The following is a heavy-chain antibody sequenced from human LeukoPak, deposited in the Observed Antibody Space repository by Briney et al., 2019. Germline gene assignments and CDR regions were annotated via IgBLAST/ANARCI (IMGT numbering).Heavy chain of an antibody. CDR1: GFTFSSYW. CDR2: INSGGSST. D-gene: IGHD3-10*01. CDR3: AKGGSYHSGTYYSDY. Sequence: GGSLRLSCAASGFTFSSYWMHWVRQAPGKGLVWVSRINSGGSSTTYSDSVKGRFTISRDNSKNTVYLQMNSLRVDDTAVYYCAKGGSYHSGTYYSDYLGQGTLVTVSS. J-gene: IGHJ4*02. V-gene: IGHV3-74*01.